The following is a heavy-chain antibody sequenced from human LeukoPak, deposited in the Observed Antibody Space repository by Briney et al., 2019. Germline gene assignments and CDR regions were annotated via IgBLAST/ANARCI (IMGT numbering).Heavy chain of an antibody. D-gene: IGHD1-26*01. Sequence: GGSLRLSCAASGFTFSSYGMHWVRQAPGKGLEWVAVISYDGSNKYYADSVKGRFTISRDNSKNTLYLQMNSLRAGDTAVYYCARGKWELHAVYYYYYMDVWGKGTTVTISS. CDR1: GFTFSSYG. V-gene: IGHV3-30*03. J-gene: IGHJ6*03. CDR2: ISYDGSNK. CDR3: ARGKWELHAVYYYYYMDV.